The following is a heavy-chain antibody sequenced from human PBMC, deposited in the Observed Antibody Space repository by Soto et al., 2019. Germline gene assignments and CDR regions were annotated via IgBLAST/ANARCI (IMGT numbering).Heavy chain of an antibody. V-gene: IGHV6-1*01. D-gene: IGHD3-10*01. CDR2: TYYRSKWYF. J-gene: IGHJ5*02. CDR1: GDTVSGHSVA. CDR3: ARTFESAGPASGDWLDP. Sequence: PSQTLSLTCAISGDTVSGHSVAWNWIRQSPSRGLEWLGRTYYRSKWYFDYAMSVKSRITITPDTSKNQFSLHLNSVTPEDTAVYYSARTFESAGPASGDWLDPWGQGTLVVVSS.